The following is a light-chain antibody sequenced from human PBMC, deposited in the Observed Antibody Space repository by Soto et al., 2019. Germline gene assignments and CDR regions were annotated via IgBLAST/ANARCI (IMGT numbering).Light chain of an antibody. CDR1: QSVSSSY. CDR3: QQYGDSPWT. CDR2: GTS. J-gene: IGKJ1*01. Sequence: ESALTQSPDTLSLSPGERATLSCRASQSVSSSYLAWYQQKPGQAPRLLIYGTSSRAIGIPDRFSGSGSGTDFTLTISRLEPEDFAVYYCQQYGDSPWTFGQGTKVDIK. V-gene: IGKV3-20*01.